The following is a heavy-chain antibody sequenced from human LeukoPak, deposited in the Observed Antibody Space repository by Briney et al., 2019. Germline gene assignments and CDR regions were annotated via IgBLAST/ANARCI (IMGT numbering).Heavy chain of an antibody. J-gene: IGHJ5*02. CDR1: GFTSSTSA. Sequence: GGSLRLSCAASGFTSSTSAMSWVRQAPGKGLEWVSSISTTVGNTYYADSVKGRFAISRDNSNHTLYLQMNSLTAEDTAVYYCTKRAEFGGFDPWGQGTLVTVSS. CDR3: TKRAEFGGFDP. CDR2: ISTTVGNT. D-gene: IGHD3-10*01. V-gene: IGHV3-23*01.